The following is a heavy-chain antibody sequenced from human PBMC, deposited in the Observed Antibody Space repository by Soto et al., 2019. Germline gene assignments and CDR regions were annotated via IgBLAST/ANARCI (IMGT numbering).Heavy chain of an antibody. CDR3: VRGIGYIDS. J-gene: IGHJ4*02. Sequence: SETLSLTCAISGDSVSSNSAAWSWLRQSPSRGLERLGRTYYRSRWYNDYALSVKSRININPDTSMNQFSLHLKFVTPDDTAVYYCVRGIGYIDSWGQGTLVTVS. CDR1: GDSVSSNSAA. V-gene: IGHV6-1*01. D-gene: IGHD3-3*01. CDR2: TYYRSRWYN.